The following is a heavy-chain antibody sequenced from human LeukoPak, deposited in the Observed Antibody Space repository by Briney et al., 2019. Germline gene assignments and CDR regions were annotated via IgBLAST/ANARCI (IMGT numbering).Heavy chain of an antibody. J-gene: IGHJ4*02. Sequence: GGSLRLSCAAPGFTFSTYAMNWVRQAPGKGLEWVSSINGRGDSTYYADSVKGRFTISRDNSKNTLYLQMNSLRAEDTAVYYCAKSPTRGYSYGPIDYWGQGTLVTVSS. V-gene: IGHV3-23*01. CDR1: GFTFSTYA. CDR2: INGRGDST. CDR3: AKSPTRGYSYGPIDY. D-gene: IGHD5-18*01.